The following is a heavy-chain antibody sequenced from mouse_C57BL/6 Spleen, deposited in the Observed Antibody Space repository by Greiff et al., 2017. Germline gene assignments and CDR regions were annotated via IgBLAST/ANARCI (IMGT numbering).Heavy chain of an antibody. D-gene: IGHD2-5*01. J-gene: IGHJ2*01. CDR2: IYPDSGDT. V-gene: IGHV1-55*01. CDR1: GYTFTDYS. CDR3: ARHLGSNWNFDY. Sequence: QVQLQQPGAELVKPGASVKMSCKASGYTFTDYSIHWVKQRPGQGLEWIGGIYPDSGDTNYNEKFQSKATLTVDKSSSTAYMQLGRLTSEDSAVYYCARHLGSNWNFDYWGQGTTVTVSS.